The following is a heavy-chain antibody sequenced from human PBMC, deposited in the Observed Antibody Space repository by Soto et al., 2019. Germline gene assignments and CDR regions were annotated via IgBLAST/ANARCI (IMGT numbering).Heavy chain of an antibody. J-gene: IGHJ6*02. Sequence: EVQLVESGGGLVQPGGSLRLSCAASGFTFSDHYMDWVCQAPGKGLEWVGRTRNKANSYTTEYAASVKGRFTISRDDSKNSLYLQMNSLKTEDTAVYYCARGKYSSGWYGDPKGGNGMDVWGQGTTVTVSS. V-gene: IGHV3-72*01. CDR2: TRNKANSYTT. CDR1: GFTFSDHY. D-gene: IGHD6-19*01. CDR3: ARGKYSSGWYGDPKGGNGMDV.